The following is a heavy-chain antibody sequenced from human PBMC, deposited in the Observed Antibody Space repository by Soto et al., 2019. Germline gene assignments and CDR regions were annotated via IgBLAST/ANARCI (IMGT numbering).Heavy chain of an antibody. J-gene: IGHJ6*02. Sequence: GESVVICYTTSGFLFPSSDEQWVLPALWHPLAWIGWLVVGSGNTHYAQKFQGRVTITADESTSTAYMELSSLRSEDTAVYYCATDPIVVVPAVTPYHYYGMDVWGQGTTVTVSS. V-gene: IGHV1-58*01. CDR3: ATDPIVVVPAVTPYHYYGMDV. CDR2: LVVGSGNT. D-gene: IGHD2-2*01. CDR1: GFLFPSSD.